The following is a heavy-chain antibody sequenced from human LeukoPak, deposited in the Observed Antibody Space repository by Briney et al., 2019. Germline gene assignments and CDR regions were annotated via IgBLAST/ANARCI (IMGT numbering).Heavy chain of an antibody. D-gene: IGHD2-15*01. CDR3: ARVRGSSGSYEYYHYMDV. V-gene: IGHV4-4*07. CDR1: GGSISYFY. CDR2: IYTNGST. J-gene: IGHJ6*03. Sequence: PSETLSLTCTVSGGSISYFYWSWVRQPAGKGLEWLGRIYTNGSTNYNTSLKSRFTMSVDTSKKQLSLKLSCVTVADTAVYYCARVRGSSGSYEYYHYMDVWGKGTTVTISS.